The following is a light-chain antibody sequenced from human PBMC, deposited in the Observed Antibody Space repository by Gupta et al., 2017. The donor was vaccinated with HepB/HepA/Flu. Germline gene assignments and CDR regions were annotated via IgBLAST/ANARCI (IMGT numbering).Light chain of an antibody. J-gene: IGKJ4*01. Sequence: GDTVTITCRASQNVDNWVAWYQQKPGKGPKLLIHRASNLQSGVPSRFSGSGSGTEFIFTISRLQPDDFATYYCQQYKDCPTFGGGTKVEI. CDR2: RAS. CDR3: QQYKDCPT. V-gene: IGKV1-5*03. CDR1: QNVDNW.